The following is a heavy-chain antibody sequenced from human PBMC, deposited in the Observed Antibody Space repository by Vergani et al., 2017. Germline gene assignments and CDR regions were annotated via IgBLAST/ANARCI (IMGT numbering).Heavy chain of an antibody. V-gene: IGHV4-59*01. CDR3: ARSVAAAGYYYYYYMDV. Sequence: QVQLQESGPGLVKPSETLSLTCTVSGGSISSYYWSWIRQPPGKGLEWIGYIYYSGSTNYNPSRKSRVTIVVDTSKNQFSLQLSSVPAADTAVYYCARSVAAAGYYYYYYMDVWGKGTTVTVSS. D-gene: IGHD6-13*01. CDR1: GGSISSYY. CDR2: IYYSGST. J-gene: IGHJ6*03.